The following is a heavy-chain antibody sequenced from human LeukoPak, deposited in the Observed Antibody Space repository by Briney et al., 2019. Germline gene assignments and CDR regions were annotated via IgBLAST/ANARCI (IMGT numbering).Heavy chain of an antibody. CDR1: GFTFSSYG. V-gene: IGHV3-33*06. CDR3: AKAIGGDYGYFDV. Sequence: PGRSLRLSCAASGFTFSSYGMHWVRQAPGKGLEWVAVIWYDGSNKYYADSVKGRFTISRDNSKNTLYLQMNSLRAEDTAVYYCAKAIGGDYGYFDVWGRGTLVTVSS. D-gene: IGHD4-17*01. J-gene: IGHJ2*01. CDR2: IWYDGSNK.